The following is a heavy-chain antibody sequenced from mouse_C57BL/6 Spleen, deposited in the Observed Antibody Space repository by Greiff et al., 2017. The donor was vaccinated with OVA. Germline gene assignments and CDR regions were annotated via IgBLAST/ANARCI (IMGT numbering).Heavy chain of an antibody. D-gene: IGHD2-1*01. V-gene: IGHV1-22*01. CDR3: AKIYYGNFDY. Sequence: VQLQQSGPELVKPGASVKMSCKASGYTFTDYNMHWVKQSHGKSLEWIGYINPNNGGTSYNQKFKGKATLTVNKSSSTAYMELRSLTSEDSAVYYCAKIYYGNFDYWGQGTTLTVSS. J-gene: IGHJ2*01. CDR2: INPNNGGT. CDR1: GYTFTDYN.